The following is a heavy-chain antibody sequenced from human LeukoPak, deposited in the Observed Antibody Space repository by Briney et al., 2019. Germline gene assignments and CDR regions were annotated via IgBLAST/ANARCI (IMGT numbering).Heavy chain of an antibody. V-gene: IGHV3-30*18. CDR2: ISYDGSNK. CDR3: AKDIEYSSSSFDY. J-gene: IGHJ4*02. Sequence: GGSLRLSCAASGFTFSSYGMHWVRQAPGKGLEWGAGISYDGSNKYYADSVKGRFTISRDNSKITLSLQMNSLTAEDTAVYYCAKDIEYSSSSFDYWGQGTLVTVSS. D-gene: IGHD6-6*01. CDR1: GFTFSSYG.